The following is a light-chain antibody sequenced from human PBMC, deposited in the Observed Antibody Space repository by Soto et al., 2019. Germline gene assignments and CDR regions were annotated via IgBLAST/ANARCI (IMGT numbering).Light chain of an antibody. V-gene: IGLV2-11*01. J-gene: IGLJ1*01. CDR3: CSYAGSYV. Sequence: QSALTQPRSVSGAPGQSVTISCTGTSSDVGGYNYFSWYQQHPSKAPKLMIYDVSKRPSGVPERFSGSKSGNPASLTIAGLQAEDEADYYCCSYAGSYVFGTGTKVTVL. CDR1: SSDVGGYNY. CDR2: DVS.